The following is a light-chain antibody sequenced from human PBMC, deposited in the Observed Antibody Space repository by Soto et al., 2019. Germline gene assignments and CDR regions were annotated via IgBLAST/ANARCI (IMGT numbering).Light chain of an antibody. J-gene: IGKJ1*01. Sequence: EIVLTQSPATLSLSPGERATLSCRASQNVSSYLAWYKQKPGQAPRLLIYDASNRATGIPARFSGSGSGTDFTLTISSLEPEDFAVYYCQQRSNWPPAWTFGQGTKVDIK. CDR3: QQRSNWPPAWT. V-gene: IGKV3-11*01. CDR1: QNVSSY. CDR2: DAS.